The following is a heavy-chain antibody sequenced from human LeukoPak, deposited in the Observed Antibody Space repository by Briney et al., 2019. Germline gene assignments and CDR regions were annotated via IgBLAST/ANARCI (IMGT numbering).Heavy chain of an antibody. CDR1: GFTFSRNV. CDR2: ISYDGNNK. V-gene: IGHV3-30*01. J-gene: IGHJ6*03. Sequence: PGSSLRLSCAASGFTFSRNVIHWVRQAPGKGLEWVALISYDGNNKFYADSVKGRFTISRDNSRNTLYLQMNSLRGEDAAVYSCARGGIPTGPYYYFYYMDVWGKGTAVTVSS. CDR3: ARGGIPTGPYYYFYYMDV. D-gene: IGHD3-10*01.